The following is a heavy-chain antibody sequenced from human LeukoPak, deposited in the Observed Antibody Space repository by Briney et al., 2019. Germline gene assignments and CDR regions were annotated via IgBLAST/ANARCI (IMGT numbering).Heavy chain of an antibody. D-gene: IGHD1-26*01. Sequence: SETLSLTCAVYGGSFSGYYWSWIRQPPGKGLEWIGEINHSGSTNYNPSLKSRVTISVDTSKNQFSLKLSSVTAADTAVYYCARLKKGYSGSYLSVYYFDYWGQGTLVTVSS. V-gene: IGHV4-34*01. J-gene: IGHJ4*02. CDR3: ARLKKGYSGSYLSVYYFDY. CDR2: INHSGST. CDR1: GGSFSGYY.